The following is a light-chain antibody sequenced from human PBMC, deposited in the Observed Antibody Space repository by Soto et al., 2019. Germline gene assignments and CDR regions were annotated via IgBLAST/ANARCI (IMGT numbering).Light chain of an antibody. CDR3: QQSHITTLFT. CDR2: SAS. CDR1: QNINSH. Sequence: DIQMTQSPSSLSASLGDRVTITCRASQNINSHLNWYQQKPGKAPKVLIYSASRLQSGVPSRFCGSGSGTEFTLSISSLEPEDFATYYCQQSHITTLFTFGKGTKLEIK. J-gene: IGKJ2*01. V-gene: IGKV1-39*01.